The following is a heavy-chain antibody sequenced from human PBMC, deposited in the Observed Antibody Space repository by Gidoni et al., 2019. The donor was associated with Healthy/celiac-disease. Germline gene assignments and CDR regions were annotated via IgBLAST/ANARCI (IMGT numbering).Heavy chain of an antibody. V-gene: IGHV3-30-3*01. CDR1: GFTFSSYA. D-gene: IGHD2-15*01. Sequence: QVQLVESGGGVVQPGRSLRLSCAASGFTFSSYAMHWVRQAPGKGLEWVAVISYDGSNKDYADSVKGRFTISRDNSKNTLYLQMNSLRAEDTAVYYCARDYSLVAAFNWFDPWGQGTLVTVSS. CDR2: ISYDGSNK. J-gene: IGHJ5*02. CDR3: ARDYSLVAAFNWFDP.